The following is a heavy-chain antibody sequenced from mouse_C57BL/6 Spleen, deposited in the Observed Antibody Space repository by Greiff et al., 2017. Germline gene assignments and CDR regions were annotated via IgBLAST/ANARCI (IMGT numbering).Heavy chain of an antibody. CDR3: ARTGSGYVGYFDY. CDR1: GYTFTSYW. D-gene: IGHD3-2*02. J-gene: IGHJ2*01. Sequence: VQLQQPGAELVKPGASVKMSCKASGYTFTSYWITWVKQRPGQGLEWIGDIYPGSGSTNYNEKFKSKATLTVDTSSSTAYMQLSSLTSEDSAVYYCARTGSGYVGYFDYWGQGTTLTVSS. CDR2: IYPGSGST. V-gene: IGHV1-55*01.